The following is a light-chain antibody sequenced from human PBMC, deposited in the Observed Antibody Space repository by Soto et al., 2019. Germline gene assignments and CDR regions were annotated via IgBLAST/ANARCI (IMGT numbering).Light chain of an antibody. J-gene: IGKJ1*01. CDR1: QRVSNH. Sequence: ETVRTQSPLTLSVSPEDTATLSCRASQRVSNHFAWYQQKPGQAPRLLIYGASSRATGIPDRFSGSGSGTDFTLTISRLEPEDFAVYYCQQYGSSPPWTFGQGTKVDIK. CDR3: QQYGSSPPWT. V-gene: IGKV3-20*01. CDR2: GAS.